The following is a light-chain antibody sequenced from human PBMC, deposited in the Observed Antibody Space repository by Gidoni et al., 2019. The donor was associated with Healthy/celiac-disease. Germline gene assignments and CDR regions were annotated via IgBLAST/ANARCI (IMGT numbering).Light chain of an antibody. J-gene: IGLJ3*02. V-gene: IGLV2-14*01. Sequence: QSALTQPASVSGSPGQSITISCTGTSSDVGGYNYVSWYHQHPGKAPKLMIYEVSNRHSGVSNRFSGSKSGNTASLTISGLQAEDEADYYCSSYTSSSTWVFGGGTKLTVL. CDR3: SSYTSSSTWV. CDR1: SSDVGGYNY. CDR2: EVS.